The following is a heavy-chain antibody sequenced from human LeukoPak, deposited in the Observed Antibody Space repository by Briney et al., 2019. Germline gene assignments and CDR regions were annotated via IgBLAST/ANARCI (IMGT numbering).Heavy chain of an antibody. CDR2: INPNSGGT. CDR3: AQTEGYCSGGSCYARDY. CDR1: GYTFTGYY. Sequence: ASVKVSCKASGYTFTGYYMHWVRQAPGQGLEWMGRINPNSGGTNYEQKFQGRVTMTRDTSISTASMELSRLRSDDTAVYYCAQTEGYCSGGSCYARDYWGQGTLVTVSS. V-gene: IGHV1-2*06. J-gene: IGHJ4*02. D-gene: IGHD2-15*01.